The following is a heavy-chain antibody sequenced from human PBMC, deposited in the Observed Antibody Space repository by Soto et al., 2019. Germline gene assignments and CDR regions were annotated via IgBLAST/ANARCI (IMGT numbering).Heavy chain of an antibody. V-gene: IGHV1-18*01. CDR2: ISAYNGNT. J-gene: IGHJ3*02. CDR3: ARAHPELRYFDWLYHDAFDI. CDR1: GYTFTSYG. Sequence: ASVKVSCKASGYTFTSYGISWVRQAPGQGLEWMGWISAYNGNTNYAQKLQGRVTMTTDTSTSTAYMEPRSLRSDDTAVYYCARAHPELRYFDWLYHDAFDIWGQGTMVTVSS. D-gene: IGHD3-9*01.